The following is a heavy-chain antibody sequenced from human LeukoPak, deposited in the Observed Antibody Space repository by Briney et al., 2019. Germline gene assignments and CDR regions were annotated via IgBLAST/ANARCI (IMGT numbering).Heavy chain of an antibody. CDR2: IYTSGST. Sequence: SETLSLTCTVSGGSISSGSYYWSWIRQPAGKGLEWIGRIYTSGSTNYNPSLKSRVTMSVDTSKNQFSLKLSSVTAADTAVYYCARDSGNHSSSFYYMDVWGKGTTVTVSS. V-gene: IGHV4-61*02. CDR1: GGSISSGSYY. J-gene: IGHJ6*03. D-gene: IGHD6-13*01. CDR3: ARDSGNHSSSFYYMDV.